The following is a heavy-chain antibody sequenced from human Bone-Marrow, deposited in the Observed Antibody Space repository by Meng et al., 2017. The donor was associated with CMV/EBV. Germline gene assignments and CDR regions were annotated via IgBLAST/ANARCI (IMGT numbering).Heavy chain of an antibody. J-gene: IGHJ4*02. V-gene: IGHV4-59*01. D-gene: IGHD2-2*02. Sequence: SETLSLTCTVSGGSISSYYWSWIRQPPGKGLEWIGYIYYSGSTNYNPSLKSRVTISVDTSKNQFSLKLSSVTAADTAVYYCARGGVVPAAILNYWGQGTLVTVPS. CDR2: IYYSGST. CDR3: ARGGVVPAAILNY. CDR1: GGSISSYY.